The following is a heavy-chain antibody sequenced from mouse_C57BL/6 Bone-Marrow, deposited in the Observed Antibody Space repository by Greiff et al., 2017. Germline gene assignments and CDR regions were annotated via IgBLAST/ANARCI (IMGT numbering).Heavy chain of an antibody. D-gene: IGHD1-1*01. CDR1: GYTFTSYW. CDR2: IDPSDSYN. V-gene: IGHV1-69*01. Sequence: VQLQQPGAELVMPGASVKLSCKASGYTFTSYWMHWVKQRPGQGLEWIGEIDPSDSYNNYNQKFKGKSTLTVDKSSSTAYMQLSSLTSEDSAVYYCARSDYGSSYWYCDVWGTGTTVTVSS. CDR3: ARSDYGSSYWYCDV. J-gene: IGHJ1*03.